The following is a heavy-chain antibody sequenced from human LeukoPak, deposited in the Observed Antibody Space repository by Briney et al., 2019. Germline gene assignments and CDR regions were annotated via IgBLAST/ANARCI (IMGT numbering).Heavy chain of an antibody. CDR2: IYYTGRA. Sequence: SETLSLTCTVSGGSISRYYWSWVRQPPGTGLEWIGYIYYTGRADYNPSLKSRVSMSVDTSKNQFSLRVTSMTAADTAVYYCARGDFWSGAPTDWGQGTLVTVSS. D-gene: IGHD3-3*01. J-gene: IGHJ4*02. CDR1: GGSISRYY. V-gene: IGHV4-59*01. CDR3: ARGDFWSGAPTD.